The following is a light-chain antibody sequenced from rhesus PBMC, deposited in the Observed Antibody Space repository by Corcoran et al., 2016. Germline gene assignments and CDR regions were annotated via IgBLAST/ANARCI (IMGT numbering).Light chain of an antibody. J-gene: IGKJ4*01. CDR1: QDISNA. CDR3: QPGYSSPLT. Sequence: DIQMSQSPSSLSASVGDKVTITCRASQDISNALAWYQQKPGKAPKLLIYSASPLESGVPLRFSGSRSGTACTLPISSLQPEDFAAYFCQPGYSSPLTFGGGTKV. V-gene: IGKV1-33*01. CDR2: SAS.